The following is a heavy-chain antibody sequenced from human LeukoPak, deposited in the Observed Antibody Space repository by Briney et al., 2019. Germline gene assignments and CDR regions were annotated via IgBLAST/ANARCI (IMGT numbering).Heavy chain of an antibody. D-gene: IGHD2-2*01. V-gene: IGHV1-8*01. Sequence: ASVTVSCTASGYTFTIYDINWVRQATGQGLEWMGWMNPNSGNTGYAQKFQGRVTMTRNTSISTAYMELSSLRSEDTAVYYCARESLCSSTSCFNMDVWGQGTTVTVSS. CDR1: GYTFTIYD. CDR2: MNPNSGNT. J-gene: IGHJ6*02. CDR3: ARESLCSSTSCFNMDV.